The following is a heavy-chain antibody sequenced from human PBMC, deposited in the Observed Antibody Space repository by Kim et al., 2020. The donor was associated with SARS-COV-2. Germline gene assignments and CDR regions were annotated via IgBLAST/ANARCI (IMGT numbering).Heavy chain of an antibody. D-gene: IGHD2-15*01. CDR1: GYTFTSYY. CDR2: INPSGGST. Sequence: ASVKVSCKASGYTFTSYYMHWVRQAPGQGLEWMGIINPSGGSTSYAQKFQGRVTMTRDTSTSTVYMELSSLRSEDTAVYYCARDYCSGGSCYRLDYWGQGTLVTVSS. V-gene: IGHV1-46*01. J-gene: IGHJ4*02. CDR3: ARDYCSGGSCYRLDY.